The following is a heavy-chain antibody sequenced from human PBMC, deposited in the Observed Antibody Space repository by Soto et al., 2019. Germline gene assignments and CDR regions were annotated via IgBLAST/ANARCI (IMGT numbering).Heavy chain of an antibody. CDR2: IYPGDSDT. J-gene: IGHJ6*02. V-gene: IGHV5-51*01. Sequence: GESLKISCQTSGYSFTSYWIGWVRQMPGKGLEWMGIIYPGDSDTRYSPSLQGQVTISADKSISTAYLQWSSLKASDTAMYYCARHGRGGAAAVNFYYYYGMDVWGQGTTVTVSS. CDR3: ARHGRGGAAAVNFYYYYGMDV. D-gene: IGHD6-13*01. CDR1: GYSFTSYW.